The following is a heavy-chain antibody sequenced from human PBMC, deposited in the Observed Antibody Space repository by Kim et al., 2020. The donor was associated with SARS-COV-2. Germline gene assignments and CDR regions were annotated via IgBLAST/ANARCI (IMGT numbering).Heavy chain of an antibody. D-gene: IGHD6-13*01. Sequence: SVKGRFTIARDRSKNTLSLQMDSLTPEDTAVYYCAKDNNGRAAGYYGMDVWGQGTTVIVS. J-gene: IGHJ6*02. CDR3: AKDNNGRAAGYYGMDV. V-gene: IGHV3-30*02.